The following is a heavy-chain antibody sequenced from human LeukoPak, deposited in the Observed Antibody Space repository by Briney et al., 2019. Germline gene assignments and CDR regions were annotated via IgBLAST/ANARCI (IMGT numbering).Heavy chain of an antibody. CDR1: GFTFCSYW. J-gene: IGHJ4*02. CDR3: ARERMYSGSGSTYPYYDY. V-gene: IGHV3-7*01. D-gene: IGHD3-10*01. CDR2: KKTDGSEK. Sequence: GGALRLFCAASGFTFCSYWMRLGRQSPGEGGGWVGNKKTDGSEKYFMDSVKGRFTISRDNAKNALYLEMNSLRAEDTAEYFCARERMYSGSGSTYPYYDYWGQGTLVTVSS.